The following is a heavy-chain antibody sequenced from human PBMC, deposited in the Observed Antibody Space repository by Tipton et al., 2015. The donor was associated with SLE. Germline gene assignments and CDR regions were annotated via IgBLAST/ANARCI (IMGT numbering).Heavy chain of an antibody. CDR3: ARSPQWEPPTFDI. D-gene: IGHD1-26*01. CDR1: GYSFTSHD. V-gene: IGHV1-8*01. Sequence: QVQLVQSGAEVKKPGASVKVSCKASGYSFTSHDINWVRQATGQGLEWMGWMNPNSGNTGYAQKFQGRVTMTRDTSISTAYMELTSLRSDDTAVYYCARSPQWEPPTFDIWGQGTVVTVSS. J-gene: IGHJ3*02. CDR2: MNPNSGNT.